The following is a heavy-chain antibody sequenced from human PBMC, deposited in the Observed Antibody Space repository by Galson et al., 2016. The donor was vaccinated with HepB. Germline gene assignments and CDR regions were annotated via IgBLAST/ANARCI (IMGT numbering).Heavy chain of an antibody. Sequence: TLSLTCTVSGGSLSSGSYYWSWIRQPAGKGLEWIGRIYTTGSTNYNPSLKSRVTISLDASKNQFSLKLSSVTAADTAVYYCARSYCSSTSCYMIRYFDLWGRGTLVTVSS. CDR2: IYTTGST. CDR1: GGSLSSGSYY. J-gene: IGHJ2*01. CDR3: ARSYCSSTSCYMIRYFDL. D-gene: IGHD2-2*02. V-gene: IGHV4-61*02.